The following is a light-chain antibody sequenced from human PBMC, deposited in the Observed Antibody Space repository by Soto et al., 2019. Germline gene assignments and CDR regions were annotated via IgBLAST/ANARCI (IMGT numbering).Light chain of an antibody. J-gene: IGKJ5*01. CDR1: QSVSSN. CDR3: QQYNNPPT. CDR2: GAS. V-gene: IGKV3-15*01. Sequence: MGVTKAASTLSGSPGERATLSCRASQSVSSNLAWYQQKPGQAPRILMYGASTRATAIPARFSGSGSGTVFTLTINRLKSEYVAVYYCQQYNNPPTFGQGTRLEI.